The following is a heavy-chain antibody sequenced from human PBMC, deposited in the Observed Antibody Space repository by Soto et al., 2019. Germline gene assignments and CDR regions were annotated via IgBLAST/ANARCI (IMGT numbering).Heavy chain of an antibody. CDR3: ASQSGYDRARSYYYYGMDV. CDR1: GFTFSSYA. Sequence: LRLSCAASGFTFSSYAMSWVRQAPGKGLEWVSAISGSGGSTYYADSVKGRFTISRDNSKNTLYLQMNSLRAEDTAVYYCASQSGYDRARSYYYYGMDVWGQGTTVTVSS. CDR2: ISGSGGST. V-gene: IGHV3-23*01. J-gene: IGHJ6*02. D-gene: IGHD5-12*01.